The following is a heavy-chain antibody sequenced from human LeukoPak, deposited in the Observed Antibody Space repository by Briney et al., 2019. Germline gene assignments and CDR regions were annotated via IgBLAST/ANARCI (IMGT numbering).Heavy chain of an antibody. D-gene: IGHD5-18*01. J-gene: IGHJ4*02. CDR3: ARPRGISYGKGEVLGIDC. CDR1: GASISSISYY. V-gene: IGHV4-39*01. Sequence: RPSETLSLACTGSGASISSISYYWGWIRQPPGKGLEWIGAYYYTGTTYSNPSLKSRVTISVDTSKNQFSLNLTSVTAADTAVYYCARPRGISYGKGEVLGIDCRRQGSVVTVSS. CDR2: YYYTGTT.